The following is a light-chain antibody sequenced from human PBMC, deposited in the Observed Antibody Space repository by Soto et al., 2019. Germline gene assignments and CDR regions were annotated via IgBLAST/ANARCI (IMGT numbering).Light chain of an antibody. J-gene: IGKJ1*01. Sequence: DLQMTQSPSSLSASVRDRVTITCRASQGISNYLAWYQQKPGKVPKLLIYAASTLQSGVPSRFSGSGSGTDFTLTIISLQPEDVATYYCQKYDSAPWTFGQGTKVEIK. V-gene: IGKV1-27*01. CDR3: QKYDSAPWT. CDR1: QGISNY. CDR2: AAS.